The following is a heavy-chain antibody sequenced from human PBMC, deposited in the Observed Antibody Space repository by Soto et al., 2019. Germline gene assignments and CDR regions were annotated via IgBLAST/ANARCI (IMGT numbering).Heavy chain of an antibody. CDR3: AKVSSSWYAGFFDL. CDR1: GFTFSSHA. D-gene: IGHD6-13*01. J-gene: IGHJ4*02. V-gene: IGHV3-23*01. CDR2: LSDSGDSI. Sequence: EVQLLESGGGLVQPGGSLRLSCTASGFTFSSHAMTWVRQAPGKGLEWVSGLSDSGDSIYYADSVKGRFTISRDNSMNTLYLQMNTLRAEDTGIYYCAKVSSSWYAGFFDLWGQGTLVTVSS.